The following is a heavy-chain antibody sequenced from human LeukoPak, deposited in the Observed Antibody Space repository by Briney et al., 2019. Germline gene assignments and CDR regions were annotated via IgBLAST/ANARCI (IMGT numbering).Heavy chain of an antibody. CDR2: ISYDGSNK. CDR3: AREFYDFWSGYAY. Sequence: PGWSLSLSWADSGFTFSSYAMHWVRQAPSKGVEWVAVISYDGSNKYYADSVKGRFTISSDNSKNPLYLQMDSLRAMDTAATSCAREFYDFWSGYAYWGQGTLVTVSS. CDR1: GFTFSSYA. V-gene: IGHV3-30-3*01. D-gene: IGHD3-3*01. J-gene: IGHJ4*02.